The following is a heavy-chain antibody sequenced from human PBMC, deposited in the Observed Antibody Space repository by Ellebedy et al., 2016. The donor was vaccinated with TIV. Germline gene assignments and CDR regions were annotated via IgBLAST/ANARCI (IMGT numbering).Heavy chain of an antibody. Sequence: MPSETLSLTCIVSGGPISSSTYYWDWIRQPPGKGLEWIGTIYYSGITYYFPSLESRVTISVDTSKNQISLKLSSVTAADTAVYYCARSRGTYSKDYGMDVWGQGTTVTVS. V-gene: IGHV4-39*01. CDR2: IYYSGIT. CDR3: ARSRGTYSKDYGMDV. D-gene: IGHD1-26*01. CDR1: GGPISSSTYY. J-gene: IGHJ6*02.